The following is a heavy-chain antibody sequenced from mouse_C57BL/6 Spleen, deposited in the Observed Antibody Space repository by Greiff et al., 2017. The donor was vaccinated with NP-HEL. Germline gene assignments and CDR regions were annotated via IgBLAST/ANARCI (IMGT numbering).Heavy chain of an antibody. J-gene: IGHJ2*01. V-gene: IGHV1-55*01. CDR1: GYTFTRYW. CDR3: SFYSYGSSYFVDY. Sequence: QVQLQQPGAELVKPGASVKMSCKASGYTFTRYWITWVRQRPGQGLEWLGDIYPGSGSPNYGAKFTPKATRTADTSSSTAYMQLRSLTSEDSAVYYCSFYSYGSSYFVDYWGQRTTPTGPS. D-gene: IGHD1-1*01. CDR2: IYPGSGSP.